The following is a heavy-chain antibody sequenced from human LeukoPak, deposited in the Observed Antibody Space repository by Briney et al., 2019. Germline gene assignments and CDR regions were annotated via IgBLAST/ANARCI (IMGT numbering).Heavy chain of an antibody. Sequence: GGSLRLSCAASGFILDDYAMHWVRQAPGKGLEWVSGISWNSGSIGYADSVKGRFTISRDNAKNSLYLQMNSLRAEDTALYYCAKDIRIFGVVTTGFDPWGQGTLVTVSS. CDR1: GFILDDYA. CDR3: AKDIRIFGVVTTGFDP. V-gene: IGHV3-9*01. CDR2: ISWNSGSI. J-gene: IGHJ5*02. D-gene: IGHD3-3*02.